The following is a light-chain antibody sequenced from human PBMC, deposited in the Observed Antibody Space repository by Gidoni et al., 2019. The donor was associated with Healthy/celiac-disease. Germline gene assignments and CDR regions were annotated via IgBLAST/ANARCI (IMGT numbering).Light chain of an antibody. V-gene: IGKV3-11*01. CDR2: DAS. CDR3: QQRSNWPPLT. CDR1: QSVSSY. Sequence: EIVLKQSPATRSLSQGERATLSCRASQSVSSYLAWYQQKPGQAPRLLIYDASNRATGIPARFSGSGSGTDFTLTISSLEPEDFAVYYCQQRSNWPPLTFGGGTKVEIK. J-gene: IGKJ4*01.